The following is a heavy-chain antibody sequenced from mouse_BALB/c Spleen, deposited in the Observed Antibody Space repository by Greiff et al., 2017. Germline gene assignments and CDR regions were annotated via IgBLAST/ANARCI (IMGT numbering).Heavy chain of an antibody. CDR2: ILPGSGST. V-gene: IGHV1-9*01. D-gene: IGHD2-3*01. CDR1: GYTFSSYW. Sequence: VQLQQSGAELMKPGASVKISCKATGYTFSSYWIEWVKQRPGHGLEWIGEILPGSGSTNYNEKFKGKATFTADTSSNTAYMLLSSLTSEDSAVYYCARNYDGYYGVWFAYWGQGTLVTVSA. J-gene: IGHJ3*01. CDR3: ARNYDGYYGVWFAY.